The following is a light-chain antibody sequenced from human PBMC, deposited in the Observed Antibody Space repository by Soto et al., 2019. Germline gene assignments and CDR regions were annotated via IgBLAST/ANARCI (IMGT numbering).Light chain of an antibody. CDR1: QRVNNY. CDR2: AAS. V-gene: IGKV1-39*01. CDR3: LQSYITHLT. Sequence: DVQMTQSPSSLSASVGDRVTITCRASQRVNNYLNWYQLKPGKAPNLLISAASSLQIGVPSRFVVIASGTNIPPTSSGRQPEDFATKYWLQSYITHLTFGQGTKVEIK. J-gene: IGKJ1*01.